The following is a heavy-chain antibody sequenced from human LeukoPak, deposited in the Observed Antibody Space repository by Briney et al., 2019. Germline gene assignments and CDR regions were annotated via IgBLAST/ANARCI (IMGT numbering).Heavy chain of an antibody. CDR2: INPNSGGT. J-gene: IGHJ6*02. Sequence: GASVKVSCKASGYTFTGYYMHWVRQAPGQGLEWMGRINPNSGGTNYAQKFQGWVTMTRDTSISTAYMELSRLRSDDTAVYYCARCGFLPYYYGMDVWGQGTTVTVSS. CDR3: ARCGFLPYYYGMDV. V-gene: IGHV1-2*04. CDR1: GYTFTGYY. D-gene: IGHD6-25*01.